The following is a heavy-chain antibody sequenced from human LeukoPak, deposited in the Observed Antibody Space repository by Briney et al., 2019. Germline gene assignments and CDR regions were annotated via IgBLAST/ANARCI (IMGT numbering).Heavy chain of an antibody. Sequence: GGSLRLSCAASGFTFSSYAMSWVRQAPGKGLEWVSAISGGGGSTYYADSVKGRFTISRDNSKNTLYLQMNSLRADDTAVYYCANGHECWGHYYYYFDYWGQGTLVTVSS. CDR3: ANGHECWGHYYYYFDY. D-gene: IGHD3-22*01. V-gene: IGHV3-23*01. J-gene: IGHJ4*02. CDR1: GFTFSSYA. CDR2: ISGGGGST.